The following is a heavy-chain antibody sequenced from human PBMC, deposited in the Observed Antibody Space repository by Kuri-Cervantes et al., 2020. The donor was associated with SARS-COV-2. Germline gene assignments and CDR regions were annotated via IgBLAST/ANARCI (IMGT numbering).Heavy chain of an antibody. CDR1: GFTFSSYA. Sequence: GGSLRLSCAASGFTFSSYAMHWVRQAPGKGLEWVAVISYDGSNKYYADSVKGRFTISRDNAKNPLYLQMNSLRAEDTAVYYCARGHYDFWSGYYFDYWGQGTLVTVSS. CDR3: ARGHYDFWSGYYFDY. J-gene: IGHJ4*02. D-gene: IGHD3-3*01. V-gene: IGHV3-30-3*01. CDR2: ISYDGSNK.